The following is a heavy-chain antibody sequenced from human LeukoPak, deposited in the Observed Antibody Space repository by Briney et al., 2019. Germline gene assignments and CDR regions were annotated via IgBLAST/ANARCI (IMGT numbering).Heavy chain of an antibody. CDR3: AKEKGYCSGDRCYYEYYFDY. CDR1: GFTFSSYA. D-gene: IGHD2-15*01. Sequence: PGGSLRLSCAASGFTFSSYAMHWVRQAPGKGLEWVALIWYGGSNKYYADSVKGRFTISRDTSKNTLYLQMNSLRAEDTAVYYCAKEKGYCSGDRCYYEYYFDYWGQGTLVTVSS. V-gene: IGHV3-30*02. J-gene: IGHJ4*02. CDR2: IWYGGSNK.